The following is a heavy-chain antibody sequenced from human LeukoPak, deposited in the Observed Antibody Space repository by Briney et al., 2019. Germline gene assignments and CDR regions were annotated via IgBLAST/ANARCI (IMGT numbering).Heavy chain of an antibody. CDR1: GFTFSSYV. J-gene: IGHJ4*02. CDR2: IKQDGSEK. CDR3: AREGYGDYYFDY. D-gene: IGHD4-17*01. Sequence: GGSLRLSCAASGFTFSSYVMHWVRQAPGKGLEWVANIKQDGSEKYYVDSVKGRFTISRDNAKNSLYLQMNSLRAEDTAVYYCAREGYGDYYFDYWGQGTLVTVSS. V-gene: IGHV3-7*01.